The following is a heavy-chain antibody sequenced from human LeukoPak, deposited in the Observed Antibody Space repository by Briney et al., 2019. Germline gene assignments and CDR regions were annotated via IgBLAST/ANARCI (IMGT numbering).Heavy chain of an antibody. CDR2: ISGSGGST. Sequence: PGGSLRLSCAASGFTFSSYAMSWVRQAPGKGLEWVSAISGSGGSTYYADSVKGRFTISRDNSKNTLYLQMNSLRAEDTAVYYCAKGTTLWFGESSDPSWLVPYFDYWGQGTLVTVSS. CDR1: GFTFSSYA. J-gene: IGHJ4*02. D-gene: IGHD3-10*01. V-gene: IGHV3-23*01. CDR3: AKGTTLWFGESSDPSWLVPYFDY.